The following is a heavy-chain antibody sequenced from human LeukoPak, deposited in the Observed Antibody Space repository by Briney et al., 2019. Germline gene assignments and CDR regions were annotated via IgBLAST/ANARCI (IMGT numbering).Heavy chain of an antibody. CDR2: INHSGST. CDR1: GGSFSGYY. V-gene: IGHV4-34*01. Sequence: KPSETLSLTCAVYGGSFSGYYWSWIRQPPGKGLEWIGEINHSGSTNYNPSLKSRVTISVDTSKNQFSLKLSSVTAADTAVYYCARVGYCSSTSCTAALLPYYYYYYMDVWGKGTTVTVSS. J-gene: IGHJ6*03. CDR3: ARVGYCSSTSCTAALLPYYYYYYMDV. D-gene: IGHD2-2*01.